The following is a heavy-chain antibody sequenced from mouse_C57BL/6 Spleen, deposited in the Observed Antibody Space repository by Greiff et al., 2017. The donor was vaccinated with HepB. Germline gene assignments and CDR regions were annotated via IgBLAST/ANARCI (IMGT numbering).Heavy chain of an antibody. J-gene: IGHJ1*03. Sequence: EVQVVESGGGLVQPGGSMKLSCAASGFTFSDAWMDWVRQSPEKGLEWVAEIRNKANNHATYYAESVKGRFTISRDDSKSSVYLQMNSLRAEDTGIYYCTRAYYGSRRDWYFDVWGTGTTVTVSS. D-gene: IGHD1-1*01. V-gene: IGHV6-6*01. CDR1: GFTFSDAW. CDR2: IRNKANNHAT. CDR3: TRAYYGSRRDWYFDV.